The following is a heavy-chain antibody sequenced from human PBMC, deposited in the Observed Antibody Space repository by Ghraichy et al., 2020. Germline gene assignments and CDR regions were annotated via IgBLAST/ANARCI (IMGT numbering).Heavy chain of an antibody. CDR3: ARVNYDILTGYYSFDY. CDR1: GGSISSGSYY. D-gene: IGHD3-9*01. Sequence: TLSLTCTVSGGSISSGSYYWSWIRQPAGKGLEWIGRIYTSGSTNYNPSLKSRVTISVDTSKNQFSLKLSSVTAADTAVYYCARVNYDILTGYYSFDYWGQGTLVTVSS. CDR2: IYTSGST. J-gene: IGHJ4*02. V-gene: IGHV4-61*02.